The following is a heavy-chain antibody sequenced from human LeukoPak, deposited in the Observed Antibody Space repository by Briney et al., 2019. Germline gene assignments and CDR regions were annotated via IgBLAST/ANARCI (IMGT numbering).Heavy chain of an antibody. D-gene: IGHD3-16*01. CDR2: FDPEDGET. CDR1: GYTLTELS. V-gene: IGHV1-24*01. CDR3: ATEGAAGLSYYYGMDV. J-gene: IGHJ6*02. Sequence: ASVKVSCKVSGYTLTELSMHWVRQAPGEGLEWMGGFDPEDGETIYAQKFQGRVTMTEDTSTDTAYMELSSLRSEDTAVYYCATEGAAGLSYYYGMDVWGQGTTVTVSS.